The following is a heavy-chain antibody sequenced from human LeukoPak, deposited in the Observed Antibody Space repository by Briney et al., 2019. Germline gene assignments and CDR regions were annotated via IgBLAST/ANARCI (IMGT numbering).Heavy chain of an antibody. CDR2: IYHSGST. D-gene: IGHD3-22*01. J-gene: IGHJ2*01. Sequence: SETLSLTCTVSGYSISSGYYWGWIRQPPGKGLEWIGSIYHSGSTYYNPSLKSRVTISVDTSKNQFSLKLSSVTAADTAVYYCARPDSSGYPYWYFDLWGRGTLVTVSS. V-gene: IGHV4-38-2*02. CDR3: ARPDSSGYPYWYFDL. CDR1: GYSISSGYY.